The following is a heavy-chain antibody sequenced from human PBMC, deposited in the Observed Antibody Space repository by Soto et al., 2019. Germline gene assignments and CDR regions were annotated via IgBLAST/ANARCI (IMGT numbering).Heavy chain of an antibody. J-gene: IGHJ4*02. D-gene: IGHD3-16*02. CDR1: GGSISSGDYY. V-gene: IGHV4-30-4*01. CDR3: AREGYVWGSYRYAGAHDY. CDR2: IYYSGST. Sequence: SETLSLTCTVSGGSISSGDYYWSWIRQPPGKGLEWIGYIYYSGSTYYNPSLKSRVTISVDTSKNQFSLKLSSVTAADTAVYYCAREGYVWGSYRYAGAHDYWGQGTLVTVSS.